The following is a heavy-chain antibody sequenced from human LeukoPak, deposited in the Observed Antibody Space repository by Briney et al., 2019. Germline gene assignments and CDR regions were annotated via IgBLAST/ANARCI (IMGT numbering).Heavy chain of an antibody. V-gene: IGHV3-23*01. D-gene: IGHD1-26*01. CDR1: GFTFYSYS. CDR2: ITDSGGTT. J-gene: IGHJ4*02. CDR3: AKLWRGSHPRYFDH. Sequence: GGSLRLSCAASGFTFYSYSMNWLRQAPGKGLEWVSTITDSGGTTFYVDSVKGRFTISRDNFKNTVYLQMNSLRAEDTAVYYCAKLWRGSHPRYFDHWGQGTLVTVSS.